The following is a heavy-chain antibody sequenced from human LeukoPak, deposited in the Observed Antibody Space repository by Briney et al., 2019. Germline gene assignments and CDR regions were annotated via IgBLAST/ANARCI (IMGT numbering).Heavy chain of an antibody. CDR2: INPNSGGT. Sequence: GASVKVSCKASVYTFTGYYMHWVRQAPGQGLEWMGWINPNSGGTNYAQNFQGRGTMTRGTSISTAYMELSRLRSDDTAVYYCVRDGEVVGDTIVFDYWGQGTLVTVSS. V-gene: IGHV1-2*02. D-gene: IGHD1-26*01. CDR3: VRDGEVVGDTIVFDY. J-gene: IGHJ4*02. CDR1: VYTFTGYY.